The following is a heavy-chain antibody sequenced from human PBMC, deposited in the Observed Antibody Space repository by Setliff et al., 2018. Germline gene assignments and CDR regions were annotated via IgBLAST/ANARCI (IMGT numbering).Heavy chain of an antibody. Sequence: PGESLKISCKGSGYSFTDYWIAWVRQTPGKGLEWMGTIYPGNADTRYSPSFQGQVTISADKSISTAYLQWSSLKASDTAMYYCARVYAAVVGYYYYYMDVWGKGTTVTVSS. V-gene: IGHV5-51*01. D-gene: IGHD6-19*01. CDR1: GYSFTDYW. CDR2: IYPGNADT. CDR3: ARVYAAVVGYYYYYMDV. J-gene: IGHJ6*03.